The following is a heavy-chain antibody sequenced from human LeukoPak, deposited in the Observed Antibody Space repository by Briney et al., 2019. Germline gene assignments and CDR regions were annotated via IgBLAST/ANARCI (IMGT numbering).Heavy chain of an antibody. CDR2: IWYDGSNK. Sequence: PGGSLRLSCAESGFTFSSYGMHWVRQAPGKGLEWVAVIWYDGSNKYYADSVKGRFTISRDNSKNTLYLQMNSLRAEDTAVYYCAKGDDYVWGSYRYLDYWGQGTLVTVSS. J-gene: IGHJ4*02. CDR3: AKGDDYVWGSYRYLDY. V-gene: IGHV3-33*06. D-gene: IGHD3-16*02. CDR1: GFTFSSYG.